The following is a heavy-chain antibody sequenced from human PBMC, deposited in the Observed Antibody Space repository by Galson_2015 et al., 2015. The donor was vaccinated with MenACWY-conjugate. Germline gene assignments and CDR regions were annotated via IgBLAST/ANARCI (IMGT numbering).Heavy chain of an antibody. J-gene: IGHJ6*02. CDR2: IDNDGSRT. CDR1: GFTFSNYW. V-gene: IGHV3-74*01. D-gene: IGHD6-19*01. CDR3: VRGSSGWRGMDI. Sequence: SLRLSCAASGFTFSNYWMHWVRQAPGKGLVWVSRIDNDGSRTNYADSVKGRFTISRDNAENTLYLQMNSLRADDTAVYFCVRGSSGWRGMDIWGQGTTVTVSS.